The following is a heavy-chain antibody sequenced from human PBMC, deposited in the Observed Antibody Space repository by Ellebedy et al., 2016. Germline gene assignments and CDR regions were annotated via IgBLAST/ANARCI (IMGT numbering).Heavy chain of an antibody. Sequence: GGSLRLSCAASGFTFDDYAMHWVRQAPGEGLEWVSGISWNSGSIGYADSVKGRFTISRDNAKNSLYLQMNSLRAEDTAVYYCASSVDYWGQGTLVTVSS. CDR2: ISWNSGSI. D-gene: IGHD3-10*01. CDR3: ASSVDY. CDR1: GFTFDDYA. J-gene: IGHJ4*02. V-gene: IGHV3-9*01.